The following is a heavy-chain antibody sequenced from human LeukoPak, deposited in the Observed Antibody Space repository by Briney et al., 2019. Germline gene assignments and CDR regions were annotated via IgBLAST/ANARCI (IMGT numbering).Heavy chain of an antibody. CDR3: ARSRDDFDY. CDR2: IYHSGST. V-gene: IGHV4-38-2*02. CDR1: GYSISSGYY. Sequence: SETLSLTCTVSGYSISSGYYWGWIRQPPGKGLEWIGSIYHSGSTYYNPSLKSRVTISVDTSKNQFSLKLSSVTAADTAVYYCARSRDDFDYWGQGTLVTVSS. D-gene: IGHD5-24*01. J-gene: IGHJ4*02.